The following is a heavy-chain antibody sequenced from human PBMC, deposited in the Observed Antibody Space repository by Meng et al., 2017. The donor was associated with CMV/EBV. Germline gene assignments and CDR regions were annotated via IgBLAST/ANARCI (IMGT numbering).Heavy chain of an antibody. CDR2: INPNSGGT. J-gene: IGHJ6*02. CDR3: ARRKSAYYYGMDV. CDR1: GYTFTGYY. Sequence: SVKVSCKASGYTFTGYYMHWVRQAPGQGLEWMGWINPNSGGTNYAQKFQGRVTMTRDTSISTAYMELSRLRSDDTAVYYCARRKSAYYYGMDVWGQGTTVTVSS. V-gene: IGHV1-2*02.